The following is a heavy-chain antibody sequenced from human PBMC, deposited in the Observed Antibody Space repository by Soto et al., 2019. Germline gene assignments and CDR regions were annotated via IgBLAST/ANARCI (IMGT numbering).Heavy chain of an antibody. Sequence: GGSLRLSCAASGFTFSSYAMSWVRQAPGKGLEWVSAISGSGGSTYYADSVKGRFTISRDNSKSTLYLQMNSLRAEDTAVYYCAKDFGYYYYGMDVWGQGTTVTVSS. D-gene: IGHD3-3*01. CDR2: ISGSGGST. J-gene: IGHJ6*02. CDR1: GFTFSSYA. V-gene: IGHV3-23*01. CDR3: AKDFGYYYYGMDV.